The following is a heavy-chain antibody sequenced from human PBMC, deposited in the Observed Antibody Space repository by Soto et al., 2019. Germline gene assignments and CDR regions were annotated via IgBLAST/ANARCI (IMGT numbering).Heavy chain of an antibody. Sequence: SETLSLTCMISGGSIFNYFWTWVRQSPGNRLEWIGDISHTGQTNYNPSLKSRVTLSVDISENEFSLRLASVTPADSALYFCARESSNIYDRHFRLDPWGQGTLVTVSS. CDR1: GGSIFNYF. V-gene: IGHV4-59*13. D-gene: IGHD3-16*01. J-gene: IGHJ5*02. CDR2: ISHTGQT. CDR3: ARESSNIYDRHFRLDP.